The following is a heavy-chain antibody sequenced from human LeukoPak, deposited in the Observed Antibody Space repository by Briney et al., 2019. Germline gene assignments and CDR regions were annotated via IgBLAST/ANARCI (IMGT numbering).Heavy chain of an antibody. CDR2: IIPIFGTA. Sequence: ASVTVSCKASGGTFSSYAIRWVRQAPGQGLEWMGGIIPIFGTANYAQKFQGGVTITADKSTSTAYMELSSLRSEDTAVYYCARGGAGVVYYDSSGYYMHFDYWGQGTLVTVSS. CDR3: ARGGAGVVYYDSSGYYMHFDY. D-gene: IGHD3-22*01. CDR1: GGTFSSYA. V-gene: IGHV1-69*06. J-gene: IGHJ4*02.